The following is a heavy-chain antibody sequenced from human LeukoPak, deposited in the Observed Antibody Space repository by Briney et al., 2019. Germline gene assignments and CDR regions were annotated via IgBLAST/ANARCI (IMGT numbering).Heavy chain of an antibody. CDR3: ARDPLVGSSPFDF. Sequence: PGGSLRLSCAASGFTFGGHSMKWVRQAPGKGLEWVSSISSSGSYIYYADSVRGRFTISRDNTKNSLYLQMNSLRAEDTAVYYCARDPLVGSSPFDFWGQGTLVTVSS. CDR2: ISSSGSYI. J-gene: IGHJ4*02. V-gene: IGHV3-21*01. CDR1: GFTFGGHS. D-gene: IGHD6-6*01.